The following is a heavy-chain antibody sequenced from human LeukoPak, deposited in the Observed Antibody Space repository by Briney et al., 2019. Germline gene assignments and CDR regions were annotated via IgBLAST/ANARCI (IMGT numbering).Heavy chain of an antibody. J-gene: IGHJ4*02. CDR2: IIPIFGTA. Sequence: GSSVKVSCKASGGTFSSYAISWVRQAPGQGLEWMGGIIPIFGTANYAQKFQGRVTITADESTSTAYKELSSLRSEDTAVYYCAQRGGWLQSGAWNPFDYWGQGTLVAVSS. CDR1: GGTFSSYA. D-gene: IGHD5-24*01. V-gene: IGHV1-69*01. CDR3: AQRGGWLQSGAWNPFDY.